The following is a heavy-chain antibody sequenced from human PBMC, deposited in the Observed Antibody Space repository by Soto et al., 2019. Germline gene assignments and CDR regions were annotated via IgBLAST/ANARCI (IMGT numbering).Heavy chain of an antibody. CDR1: GYTFTSYD. V-gene: IGHV1-8*01. J-gene: IGHJ3*02. CDR3: VGWELASVSAAFDI. D-gene: IGHD1-26*01. CDR2: MNPNSGNT. Sequence: ASVKVSCKASGYTFTSYDINWVRQATGQGLEWMGWMNPNSGNTGYAQKFQGRVTMTRNTSISTAYMELSSLRSEDTAVYYCVGWELASVSAAFDIWGQGTMVTVSS.